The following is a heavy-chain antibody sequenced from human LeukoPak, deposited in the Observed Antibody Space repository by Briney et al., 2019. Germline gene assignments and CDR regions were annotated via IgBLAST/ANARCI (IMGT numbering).Heavy chain of an antibody. D-gene: IGHD3-3*01. J-gene: IGHJ5*02. CDR1: GGSISSYY. V-gene: IGHV4-59*01. Sequence: KASETLSLTCTVSGGSISSYYWSWIRQPPGKGLEWIGYIYYSGSTNCNPSLKSRVTVSVDTSKNQFSLKLSSVTAADTAVYYCAREASIFGVVISGSWFDPWGQGTLVTVSS. CDR2: IYYSGST. CDR3: AREASIFGVVISGSWFDP.